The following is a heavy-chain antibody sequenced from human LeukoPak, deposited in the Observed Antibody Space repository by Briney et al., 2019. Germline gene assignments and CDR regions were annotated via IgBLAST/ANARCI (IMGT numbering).Heavy chain of an antibody. D-gene: IGHD3-3*01. CDR1: GGSISSYY. Sequence: SETLSLTCTVSGGSISSYYWSWIRQPPGKGLEWIGSIYYSGSTYYNPSLKSRVTISVDTSKNQFSLKLSSVTAADTAVYYCATTKSTTIFGVAVGSWFDPWGQGTLVTVSS. CDR2: IYYSGST. J-gene: IGHJ5*02. V-gene: IGHV4-59*04. CDR3: ATTKSTTIFGVAVGSWFDP.